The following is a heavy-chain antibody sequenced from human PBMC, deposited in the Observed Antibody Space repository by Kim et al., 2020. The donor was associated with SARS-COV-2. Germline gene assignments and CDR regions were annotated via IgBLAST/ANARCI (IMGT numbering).Heavy chain of an antibody. Sequence: SVKVSCKASGGTFSSYAISWVRQAPGQGLEWMGGIIPIFGTANYAQKFQGRVTITADESTSTAYMELSSLRSEDTAVYYCAREVEEDDYGGSNWFDPWGQGTLVTVSS. V-gene: IGHV1-69*13. CDR1: GGTFSSYA. D-gene: IGHD4-17*01. J-gene: IGHJ5*02. CDR3: AREVEEDDYGGSNWFDP. CDR2: IIPIFGTA.